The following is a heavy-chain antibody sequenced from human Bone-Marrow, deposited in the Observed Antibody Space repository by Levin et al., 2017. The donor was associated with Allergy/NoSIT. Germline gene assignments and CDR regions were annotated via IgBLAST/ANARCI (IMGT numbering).Heavy chain of an antibody. CDR2: IYPADSDT. CDR1: GYMFTSYW. Sequence: AASVKVSCKGSGYMFTSYWIGWVRQMPGKGLEWMGIIYPADSDTRYSPSFRGQVTISADKSITTAYLQWRSLGASDTAMYYCARYCSGGNCYSHAYDIWGQGTMVTVSS. J-gene: IGHJ3*02. D-gene: IGHD2-15*01. V-gene: IGHV5-51*01. CDR3: ARYCSGGNCYSHAYDI.